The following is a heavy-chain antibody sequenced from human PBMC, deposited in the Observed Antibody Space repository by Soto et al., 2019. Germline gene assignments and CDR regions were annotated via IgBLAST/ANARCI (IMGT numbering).Heavy chain of an antibody. J-gene: IGHJ4*02. V-gene: IGHV3-30*18. Sequence: WVRKTQGKGLTRVAVISYDGRNQNYADSVKGRFPISRNTSKNKLYLHMNRRRAEDTAVYYCAKVDHRVAAAGKNYWGQGTLVTVSS. CDR2: ISYDGRNQ. CDR3: AKVDHRVAAAGKNY. D-gene: IGHD6-13*01.